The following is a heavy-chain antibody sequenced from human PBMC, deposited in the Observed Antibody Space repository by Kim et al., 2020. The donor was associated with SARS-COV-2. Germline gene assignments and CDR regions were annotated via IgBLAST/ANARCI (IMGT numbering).Heavy chain of an antibody. Sequence: GGSLRLSCAASGFTFSNSELNWVRQAPGKGLEWLSYINIRSTTHYADSVKGRFTISRDNAKNSVYLEMNSLRDEDTAVYYCAGSLSGWNADGVDVWGQGTTVTVSS. CDR3: AGSLSGWNADGVDV. J-gene: IGHJ6*02. CDR2: INIRSTT. V-gene: IGHV3-48*03. CDR1: GFTFSNSE. D-gene: IGHD6-19*01.